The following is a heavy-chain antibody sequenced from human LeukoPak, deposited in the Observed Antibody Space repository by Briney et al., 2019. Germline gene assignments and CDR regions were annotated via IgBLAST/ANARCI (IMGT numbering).Heavy chain of an antibody. V-gene: IGHV3-23*01. J-gene: IGHJ4*02. D-gene: IGHD3-10*01. CDR1: GFTFSSYA. CDR3: AKEMGFKIREVMLGFFEY. CDR2: ISGSGGST. Sequence: PGGSLRLSCAASGFTFSSYAMSWVRQAPGKGLEWVSAISGSGGSTYYADSVKGRFTISRDNSKNTLYLQMNSLRAEDTAVYYCAKEMGFKIREVMLGFFEYWGQGTLVTVSS.